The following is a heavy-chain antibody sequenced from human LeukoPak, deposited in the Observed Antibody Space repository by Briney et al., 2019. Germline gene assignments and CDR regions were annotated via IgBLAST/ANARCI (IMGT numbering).Heavy chain of an antibody. Sequence: SEALSLTCAVSDDSFSSHYWTWIRQPPGKGLEWIGYISYIGTTNYNPSLKSRVTISIDTSKNQFSLKLSSVTAADTAVYYCARDLVTVTKGFDIWGQGTMVSVSS. CDR3: ARDLVTVTKGFDI. D-gene: IGHD4-17*01. CDR2: ISYIGTT. CDR1: DDSFSSHY. J-gene: IGHJ3*02. V-gene: IGHV4-59*11.